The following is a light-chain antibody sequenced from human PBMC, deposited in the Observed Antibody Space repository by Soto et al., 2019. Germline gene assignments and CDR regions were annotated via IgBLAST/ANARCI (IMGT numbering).Light chain of an antibody. CDR2: DNN. V-gene: IGLV1-51*01. CDR1: GSNIGNNF. J-gene: IGLJ1*01. Sequence: QYVLAQPPSLSSAPGQKVTISCSLSGSNIGNNFVSWYQQFPGTAPKLLIYDNNKRPSGIPDRFSGSKSGTSATLGITGLQTGDEADYYCGTWDNSLSAYVFGAGTKVTVL. CDR3: GTWDNSLSAYV.